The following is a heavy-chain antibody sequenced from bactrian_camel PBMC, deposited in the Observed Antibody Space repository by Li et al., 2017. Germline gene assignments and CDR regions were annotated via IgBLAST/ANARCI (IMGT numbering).Heavy chain of an antibody. D-gene: IGHD3*01. CDR1: GFTFSSYA. J-gene: IGHJ4*01. V-gene: IGHV3S1*01. Sequence: HVQLVESGGGLVQPGGSLRLSCSASGFTFSSYAMAWVRQAPGKEAEWISVINSGGSSTYYADSVKGRSTISKDNAKNTLYLQLNSLKTEDTAMYYCAKDLRCTGDGDCCDRSQGGYLGQGTQVTVS. CDR2: INSGGSST.